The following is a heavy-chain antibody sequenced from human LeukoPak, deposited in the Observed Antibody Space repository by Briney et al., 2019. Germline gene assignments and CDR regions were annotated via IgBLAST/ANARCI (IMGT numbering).Heavy chain of an antibody. V-gene: IGHV3-66*01. Sequence: GGSLRLSCAASGFTVSSNYMNWVRQAPGKGLEWVSVIYRGGSTYYADSVKGRFTISRDNSKNTLYLQMNSLRAEDTAVYYCAKKGVNYYDSSGPDPNDAFDIWGQGTMVTVSS. CDR3: AKKGVNYYDSSGPDPNDAFDI. CDR1: GFTVSSNY. J-gene: IGHJ3*02. CDR2: IYRGGST. D-gene: IGHD3-22*01.